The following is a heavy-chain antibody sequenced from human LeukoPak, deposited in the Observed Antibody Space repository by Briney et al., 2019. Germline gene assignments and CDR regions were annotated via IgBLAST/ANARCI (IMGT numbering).Heavy chain of an antibody. Sequence: SVKVSCKASGGTFSSYAVSWVRQAPGQGLEWMGGIIPILGTANYAQKFQSRVTITTDESTSTAYMELSSLRSEDTAVYYCARGYDFWSGYFDYWGRGTLVTVSS. D-gene: IGHD3-3*01. CDR1: GGTFSSYA. V-gene: IGHV1-69*05. CDR2: IIPILGTA. J-gene: IGHJ4*02. CDR3: ARGYDFWSGYFDY.